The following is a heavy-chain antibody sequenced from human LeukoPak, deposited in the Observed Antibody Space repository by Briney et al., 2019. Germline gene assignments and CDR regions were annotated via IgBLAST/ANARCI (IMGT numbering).Heavy chain of an antibody. D-gene: IGHD3-9*01. V-gene: IGHV4-4*07. CDR3: ARAYDISNLAWFDY. CDR1: GGSISRYH. CDR2: IYTSGST. J-gene: IGHJ4*02. Sequence: SSETLSLICTVSGGSISRYHWSWIRQPAGKGLEGIGRIYTSGSTNYNPSLKSRVTMSVDTSKNQFSLKLSSVTAADTAVYYCARAYDISNLAWFDYWGQGTLVTVSS.